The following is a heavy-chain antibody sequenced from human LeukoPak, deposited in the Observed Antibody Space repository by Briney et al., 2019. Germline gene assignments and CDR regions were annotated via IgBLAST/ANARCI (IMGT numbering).Heavy chain of an antibody. D-gene: IGHD6-6*01. V-gene: IGHV4-59*04. CDR1: GGSISGYY. CDR2: IYYSGRT. CDR3: ARSDSSSSVVVGSYYGMDV. Sequence: SETLSLTCSVSGGSISGYYWVWIRQSPGMGLEWIGTIYYSGRTYYNPSLKSRITIFVDTSKNQFSLQMSSVTAADTAVYYCARSDSSSSVVVGSYYGMDVWGQGTTVTVSS. J-gene: IGHJ6*02.